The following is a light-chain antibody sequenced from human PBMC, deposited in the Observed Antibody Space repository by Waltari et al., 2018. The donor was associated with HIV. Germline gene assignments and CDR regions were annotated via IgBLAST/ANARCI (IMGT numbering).Light chain of an antibody. CDR3: QSYDSTLSGSDWV. J-gene: IGLJ3*02. CDR2: GNN. CDR1: SSNIGAGYD. V-gene: IGLV1-40*01. Sequence: QSVLTQPPSVSGAPGQRVTISCTGTSSNIGAGYDVHLYQQLPGTAPKLLIYGNNHWASGVPDRFSGSKSDTSASLAITGLQSEDEADYYCQSYDSTLSGSDWVFGGGTKLTVL.